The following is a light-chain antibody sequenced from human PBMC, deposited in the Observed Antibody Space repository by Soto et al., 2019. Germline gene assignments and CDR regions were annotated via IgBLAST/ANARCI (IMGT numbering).Light chain of an antibody. V-gene: IGLV2-14*03. CDR1: SSDVGGYKY. CDR3: SSYTSSNSYV. Sequence: QSALTQPASVSGSPGQSIAISCTGSSSDVGGYKYVSWYQQHPGKAPKLMIYDVSNRPSGVSDRFSGSKSGNTASLTISGLQSEDEADYYCSSYTSSNSYVFGNGTKVT. J-gene: IGLJ1*01. CDR2: DVS.